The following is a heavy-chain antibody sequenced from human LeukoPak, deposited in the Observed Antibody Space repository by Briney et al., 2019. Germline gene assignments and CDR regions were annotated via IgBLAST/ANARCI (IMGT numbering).Heavy chain of an antibody. V-gene: IGHV3-23*01. CDR1: GFTFNNYT. CDR3: AKGYCSSTSCLNDAFDI. J-gene: IGHJ3*02. Sequence: PGGSLRLSCVASGFTFNNYTMRWVRQAPGKGLEWVSAISGSGDSTYYGDSVKGRFTISRDNSKNTLYLQMNSLRAEDTAVYYCAKGYCSSTSCLNDAFDIWGQGTMVTVSS. D-gene: IGHD2-2*01. CDR2: ISGSGDST.